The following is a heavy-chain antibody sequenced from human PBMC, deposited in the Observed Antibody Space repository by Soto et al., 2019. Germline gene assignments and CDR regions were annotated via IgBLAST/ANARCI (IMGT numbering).Heavy chain of an antibody. CDR2: IIPIFGTA. Sequence: SVKVSCKASGGTFSSYAISWVRQAPGQGLEWMGGIIPIFGTANYAQKFQGRVTITADESTSTAYMELSSLSSEDTAVYYCARVPDYDILTGFDPWGQGTLVTVSS. CDR3: ARVPDYDILTGFDP. D-gene: IGHD3-9*01. CDR1: GGTFSSYA. V-gene: IGHV1-69*13. J-gene: IGHJ5*02.